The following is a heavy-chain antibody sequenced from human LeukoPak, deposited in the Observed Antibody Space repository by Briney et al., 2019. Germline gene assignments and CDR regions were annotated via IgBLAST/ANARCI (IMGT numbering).Heavy chain of an antibody. CDR2: IYYSGST. CDR3: ARHPDSSGWYSWYNWFDP. CDR1: CGSISSSSYY. D-gene: IGHD6-19*01. Sequence: SQTLSLTCTVYCGSISSSSYYWGWIRQPPWKGLEWIGSIYYSGSTYYNPSLKCRVTISVDTSKNQFSLKLSSVTAADTAVYYCARHPDSSGWYSWYNWFDPWGQGTLVTVSS. J-gene: IGHJ5*02. V-gene: IGHV4-39*01.